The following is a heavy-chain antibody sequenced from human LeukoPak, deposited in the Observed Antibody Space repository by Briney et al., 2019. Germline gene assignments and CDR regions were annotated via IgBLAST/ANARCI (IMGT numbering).Heavy chain of an antibody. CDR3: ARGGVDSSWYEVGAFDI. D-gene: IGHD6-13*01. J-gene: IGHJ3*02. CDR2: ISAYNGNT. V-gene: IGHV1-18*01. Sequence: ASVKVSCKASGYTFTSYGISWVRQAPGRGLEWMGWISAYNGNTNYAQKLQGRVTMTTDTSTSTAYMELRSLRSDDTAVYYCARGGVDSSWYEVGAFDIWGQGTMVTVSS. CDR1: GYTFTSYG.